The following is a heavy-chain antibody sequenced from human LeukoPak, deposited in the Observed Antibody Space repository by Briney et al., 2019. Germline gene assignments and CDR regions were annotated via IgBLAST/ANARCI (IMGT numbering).Heavy chain of an antibody. Sequence: ASVNVSCKASGYTFTGYYMHWVRQAPGQGLAWMGWINPNSGGTNYAQKFQGRVTMTRDTSISTAYMELSRLRSDDTAVYYCARAVSRLQQLLLDYWGQGTMVTVSS. CDR1: GYTFTGYY. J-gene: IGHJ4*02. D-gene: IGHD6-13*01. CDR3: ARAVSRLQQLLLDY. V-gene: IGHV1-2*02. CDR2: INPNSGGT.